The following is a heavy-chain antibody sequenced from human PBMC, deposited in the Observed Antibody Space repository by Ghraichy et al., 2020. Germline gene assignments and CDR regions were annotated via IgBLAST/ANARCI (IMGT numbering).Heavy chain of an antibody. J-gene: IGHJ6*02. CDR2: ISGSGGST. Sequence: GGSLRLSCAASGFTFSSYAMSWVRQAPGKGLEWVSAISGSGGSTYYADSVKGRFTISRDNSKNTLYLQMNSLRAEDTAVYYCAKDRGGSGWEPYYYYGMDVWGQGTTVTVSS. D-gene: IGHD6-19*01. CDR3: AKDRGGSGWEPYYYYGMDV. CDR1: GFTFSSYA. V-gene: IGHV3-23*01.